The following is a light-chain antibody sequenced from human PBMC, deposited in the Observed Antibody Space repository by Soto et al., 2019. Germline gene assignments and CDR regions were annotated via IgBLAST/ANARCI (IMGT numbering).Light chain of an antibody. Sequence: IQLTQSPSSLSASVGDRVTITCRASQGISNYLAWYQQKPGKTPRLLIYGATTSQSGVPSRFSGSGSGTDFALTISSLQPEDFATYYCQQLKSYVTFGQGTRLEIK. V-gene: IGKV1-9*01. CDR3: QQLKSYVT. CDR1: QGISNY. CDR2: GAT. J-gene: IGKJ5*01.